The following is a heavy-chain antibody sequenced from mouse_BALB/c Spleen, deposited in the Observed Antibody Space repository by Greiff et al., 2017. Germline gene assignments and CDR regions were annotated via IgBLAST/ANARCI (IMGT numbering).Heavy chain of an antibody. CDR2: INTNNGGT. CDR3: ARECDYGSRFLFDY. V-gene: IGHV1-18*01. CDR1: GYTFTDYN. J-gene: IGHJ2*01. D-gene: IGHD1-1*01. Sequence: EVQLQQSGPELVKPGASVKIPCTASGYTFTDYNMYWVKQSHEKSLEWFGGINTNNGGTIYNQNFTSKATLTVDTSSSTAYMKLRSLTSEDTAVYYCARECDYGSRFLFDYWGQGTPVTVSS.